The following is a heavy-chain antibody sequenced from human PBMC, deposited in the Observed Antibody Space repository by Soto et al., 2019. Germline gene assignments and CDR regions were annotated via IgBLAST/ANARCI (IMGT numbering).Heavy chain of an antibody. J-gene: IGHJ5*02. V-gene: IGHV1-69*13. CDR1: GDTFSRYG. Sequence: ASVKVSCKASGDTFSRYGISWVRQAPGQGLEWMGGIIPFHGAPNYAQKFQDRVTITADGSTSTAYMELSSLRSEDTAVYYCARSPPTTNHWFDPWGQGTLVTVSS. CDR2: IIPFHGAP. D-gene: IGHD4-4*01. CDR3: ARSPPTTNHWFDP.